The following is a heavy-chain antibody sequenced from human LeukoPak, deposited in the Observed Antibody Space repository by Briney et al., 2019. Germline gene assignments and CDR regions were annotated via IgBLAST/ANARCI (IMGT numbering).Heavy chain of an antibody. CDR1: GGSISSGGYS. V-gene: IGHV4-30-2*01. D-gene: IGHD3-3*01. J-gene: IGHJ5*02. Sequence: SETLSLTCAVSGGSISSGGYSWSWIRQPPGKGLEWIGYIYHSGSTYYNPSLKSRVTISVDRSKNQFSLKLSSVTAADTAVYYCAREKGSLYYDFWSGYQARWFDPWGQGTLVTVSS. CDR3: AREKGSLYYDFWSGYQARWFDP. CDR2: IYHSGST.